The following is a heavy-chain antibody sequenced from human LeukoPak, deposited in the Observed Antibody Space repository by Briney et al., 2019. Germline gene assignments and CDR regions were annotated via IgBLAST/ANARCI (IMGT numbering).Heavy chain of an antibody. J-gene: IGHJ4*02. D-gene: IGHD6-13*01. CDR1: GFTFSSYS. V-gene: IGHV3-21*01. CDR2: ISSNSSYI. Sequence: GGSLRLSCAASGFTFSSYSMHWVRQAPGKGLEWVSSISSNSSYIYYADSVKGRFTISRDNAKNPLYLQMNSLRAEDTAVYYWARLAAAAVHDWGQGTLVTVSS. CDR3: ARLAAAAVHD.